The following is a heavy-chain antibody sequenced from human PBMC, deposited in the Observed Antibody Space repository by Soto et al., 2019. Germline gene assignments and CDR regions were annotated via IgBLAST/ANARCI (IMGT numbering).Heavy chain of an antibody. Sequence: SVEVSCKTSGYTFTGHYIHWVRQAPQQGPEWMGEIGPESGATRYAEKFRGRVTMTMDTSITTVYMELRNLSPDDTAVYYCGRGRSGQIVIFYWGQGTPVTVSS. CDR3: GRGRSGQIVIFY. CDR1: GYTFTGHY. V-gene: IGHV1-2*02. D-gene: IGHD1-26*01. J-gene: IGHJ4*02. CDR2: IGPESGAT.